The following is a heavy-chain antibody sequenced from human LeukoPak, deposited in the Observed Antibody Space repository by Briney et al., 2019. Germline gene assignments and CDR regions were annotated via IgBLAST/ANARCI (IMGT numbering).Heavy chain of an antibody. Sequence: ASVKVSCKASGYTFTSYGISWVRQAPGQGLEWMGWISAYNGNTNYAQKRQGRVTMTTDTSTSTAYMELRSLRSDDTAVYYCARGPEYYYGSGSYDYYGMDVWGQGTTVTVSS. CDR3: ARGPEYYYGSGSYDYYGMDV. CDR1: GYTFTSYG. CDR2: ISAYNGNT. D-gene: IGHD3-10*01. J-gene: IGHJ6*02. V-gene: IGHV1-18*01.